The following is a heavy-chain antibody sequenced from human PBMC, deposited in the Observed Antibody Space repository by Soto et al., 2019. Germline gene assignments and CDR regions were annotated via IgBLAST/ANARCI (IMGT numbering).Heavy chain of an antibody. CDR2: IYYSGST. D-gene: IGHD2-2*01. Sequence: SETLSLTCTVSGGSISSSSYYWGWIRQPPGKGLEWIGSIYYSGSTYYNPSLKSRVTISVDTSKNQFSLKLSSVTAADTAVYYCARQVVVVPAAMRGGAFDIWGQGTMVTVSS. CDR3: ARQVVVVPAAMRGGAFDI. CDR1: GGSISSSSYY. V-gene: IGHV4-39*01. J-gene: IGHJ3*02.